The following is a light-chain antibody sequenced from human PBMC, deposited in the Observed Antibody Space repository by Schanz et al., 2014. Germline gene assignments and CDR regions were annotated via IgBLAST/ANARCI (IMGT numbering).Light chain of an antibody. J-gene: IGKJ4*01. V-gene: IGKV4-1*01. Sequence: DIVMTQSPDSLAVSVGERATIHCKSSQSVLHTSNSKSYLAWYQQKPGQPPKLLIHWASTRESGVPDRFSGSGSGTDFTLTISSLQAEDVAVYYCQQYYSIPLTFGGGTKVEIK. CDR2: WAS. CDR3: QQYYSIPLT. CDR1: QSVLHTSNSKSY.